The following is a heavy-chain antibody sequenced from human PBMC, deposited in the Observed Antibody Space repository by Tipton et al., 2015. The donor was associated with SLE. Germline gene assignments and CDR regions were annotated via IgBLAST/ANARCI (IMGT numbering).Heavy chain of an antibody. CDR3: ATLSVYYDFWSGYYSGLGMDV. CDR1: GGSISSSSYY. J-gene: IGHJ6*02. V-gene: IGHV4-39*01. CDR2: FYYSGST. D-gene: IGHD3-3*01. Sequence: GLVKPSETLSLTCAVSGGSISSSSYYWGWIRQPPGKGLEWIGSFYYSGSTYYNPSLQSRVTISVDTSKNQFSLKLSSVTAADTAVYYCATLSVYYDFWSGYYSGLGMDVWGQGTTVTVSS.